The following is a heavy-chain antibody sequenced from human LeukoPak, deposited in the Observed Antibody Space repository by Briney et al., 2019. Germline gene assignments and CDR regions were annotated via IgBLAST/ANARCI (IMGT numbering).Heavy chain of an antibody. J-gene: IGHJ1*01. CDR1: GGSITNYY. D-gene: IGHD1-26*01. V-gene: IGHV4-59*13. CDR3: ARDLSGGSYYSFQH. Sequence: PSETLSLTCSVSGGSITNYYWSWIRQPPGKGLEWIGYIYYSGSTTYNPSLKSRVTISKDTSKNQFSLRLTSVTAADTAVYYCARDLSGGSYYSFQHWGQGTLVTVSS. CDR2: IYYSGST.